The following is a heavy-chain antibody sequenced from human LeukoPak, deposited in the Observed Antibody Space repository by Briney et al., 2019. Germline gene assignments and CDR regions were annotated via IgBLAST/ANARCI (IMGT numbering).Heavy chain of an antibody. D-gene: IGHD6-19*01. J-gene: IGHJ5*02. CDR2: MNPNSGNT. Sequence: GASVKVSCKASGYTFTSYGISWVRQATGQGLEWMGWMNPNSGNTGYAQKFQGRVTMTRNTSISTAYMELSSLRSEDTAVYYCARGRVAGTGWFDPWGQGTLVTVSS. V-gene: IGHV1-8*02. CDR3: ARGRVAGTGWFDP. CDR1: GYTFTSYG.